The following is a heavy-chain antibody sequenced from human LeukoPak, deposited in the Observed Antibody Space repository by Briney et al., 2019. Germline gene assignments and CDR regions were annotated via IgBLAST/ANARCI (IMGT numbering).Heavy chain of an antibody. CDR1: GYTSTGYY. CDR2: INPNSGGT. D-gene: IGHD6-19*01. CDR3: ARAYSSGWWDPYYFDY. J-gene: IGHJ4*02. V-gene: IGHV1-2*04. Sequence: ASVKVSCKASGYTSTGYYMHWVRQAPGQGLEWMGWINPNSGGTNYAQKFQGWVTMTRDTSISTAYMELSRPRSDDTAVYYCARAYSSGWWDPYYFDYWGQGTLVTVSS.